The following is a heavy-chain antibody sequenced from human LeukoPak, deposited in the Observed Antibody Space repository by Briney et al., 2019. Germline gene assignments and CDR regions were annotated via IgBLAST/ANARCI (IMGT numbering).Heavy chain of an antibody. D-gene: IGHD5-24*01. V-gene: IGHV4-61*02. CDR1: GGSISSGSYY. CDR3: ARVKELLEIATTEGWFDP. Sequence: SETLSLTCTVSGGSISSGSYYWSWIRQPAGKGLEWIGRIYTSGSTNYNPSLKSRVTISVDTSKNQFSLKLSSVTAADTAVYYCARVKELLEIATTEGWFDPWGQGTLVTVSS. CDR2: IYTSGST. J-gene: IGHJ5*02.